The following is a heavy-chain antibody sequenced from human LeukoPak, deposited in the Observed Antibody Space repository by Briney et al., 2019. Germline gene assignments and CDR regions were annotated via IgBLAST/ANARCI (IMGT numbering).Heavy chain of an antibody. J-gene: IGHJ4*02. V-gene: IGHV3-21*01. CDR2: ISSSSSYI. CDR1: GFTVSSNY. CDR3: ARDGGRIVGAKGPYYFDY. D-gene: IGHD1-26*01. Sequence: GGSLRLSCAASGFTVSSNYMSWVRQAPGKGLEWVSSISSSSSYIYYADSVKGRFTISRDNAKNSLYLQMNSLRAEDTAVYYCARDGGRIVGAKGPYYFDYWGQGTLVTVSS.